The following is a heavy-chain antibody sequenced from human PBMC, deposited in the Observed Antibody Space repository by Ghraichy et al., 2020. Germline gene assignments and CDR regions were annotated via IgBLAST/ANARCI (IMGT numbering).Heavy chain of an antibody. D-gene: IGHD4/OR15-4a*01. Sequence: GGSLRLSCAASGFTFSNYAMSWVRQAPGKGLEWVSAISGSGGSTYYADSVKGRFTISRDNLKNTLYLQMNSLRVEDTAVYYCARGIYGEGHWGQGTLVTVSS. J-gene: IGHJ1*01. V-gene: IGHV3-23*01. CDR1: GFTFSNYA. CDR2: ISGSGGST. CDR3: ARGIYGEGH.